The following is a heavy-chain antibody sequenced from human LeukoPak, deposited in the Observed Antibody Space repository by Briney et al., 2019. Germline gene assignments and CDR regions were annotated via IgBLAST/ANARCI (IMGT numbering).Heavy chain of an antibody. CDR3: ARLHKVGATPDY. CDR2: IYYSGST. J-gene: IGHJ4*02. V-gene: IGHV4-31*03. D-gene: IGHD1-26*01. CDR1: GGSISSGGYY. Sequence: PSETPSLTCTVSGGSISSGGYYWSWIRQHPGKGLEWIGYIYYSGSTYYNPSLKSRVTISVDTSKNQFSLKLSSVTAADTAVYYCARLHKVGATPDYWGQGTLVTVSS.